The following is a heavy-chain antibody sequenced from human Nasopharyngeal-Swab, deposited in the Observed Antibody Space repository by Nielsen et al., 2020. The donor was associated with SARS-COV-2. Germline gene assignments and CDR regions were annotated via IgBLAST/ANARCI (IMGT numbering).Heavy chain of an antibody. CDR2: MSYSGVT. D-gene: IGHD3-22*01. V-gene: IGHV4-39*01. CDR3: ARHSRVTTVVVVTLFDF. Sequence: SETLSLTCSVSGGSIRDNNYYWSWIRQPPGKGLGWIGSMSYSGVTFYNPSLRNRVTLSVDTSKNLLSLKLDSVTAADTALFYCARHSRVTTVVVVTLFDFWGQGIQVTVSS. J-gene: IGHJ4*02. CDR1: GGSIRDNNYY.